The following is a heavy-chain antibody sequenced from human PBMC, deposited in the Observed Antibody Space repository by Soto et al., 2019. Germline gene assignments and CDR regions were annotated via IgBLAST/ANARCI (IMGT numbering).Heavy chain of an antibody. V-gene: IGHV3-48*02. J-gene: IGHJ4*02. CDR1: GFTFISYS. CDR2: ISSGGSTI. CDR3: ARDLRMVYAIDFDY. Sequence: EVQLVESGGGLVQPGGSLSLSGAASGFTFISYSMNWVRQAPGKGLEWVSYISSGGSTIYYADSVKGRFTIPRDNAKNSLYLQMNSLRDEDTAVYYCARDLRMVYAIDFDYWGQGTLVTVSS. D-gene: IGHD2-8*01.